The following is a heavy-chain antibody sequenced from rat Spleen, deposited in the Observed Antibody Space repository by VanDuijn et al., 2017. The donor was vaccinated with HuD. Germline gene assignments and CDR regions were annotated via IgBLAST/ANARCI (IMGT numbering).Heavy chain of an antibody. J-gene: IGHJ4*01. Sequence: EVQLVESGGDLVQPGRSLKLSCAASGFTFNNYWMTWIRQAPGKGLEWIASITNTGGATYYPDSVKGRFTISRDDAKSTVYLQMNSLRSEDTATYYCARGAGYVLDAWGQGASVTVSS. V-gene: IGHV5-31*01. CDR1: GFTFNNYW. CDR2: ITNTGGAT. CDR3: ARGAGYVLDA. D-gene: IGHD1-4*01.